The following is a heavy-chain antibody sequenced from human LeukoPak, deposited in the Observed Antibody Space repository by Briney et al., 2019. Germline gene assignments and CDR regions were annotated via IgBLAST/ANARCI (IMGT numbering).Heavy chain of an antibody. CDR2: INPSGGST. D-gene: IGHD3-10*01. V-gene: IGHV1-46*01. Sequence: GASVKVSCKASGYTFTSYYMHWVRQAPGQGLEWMGIINPSGGSTSYAQKFQGRVTMTRDMSTSTVYMELSSLRSEDTAVYYCARDWGKLLWFVHWGQGTLVTVSS. CDR3: ARDWGKLLWFVH. J-gene: IGHJ5*02. CDR1: GYTFTSYY.